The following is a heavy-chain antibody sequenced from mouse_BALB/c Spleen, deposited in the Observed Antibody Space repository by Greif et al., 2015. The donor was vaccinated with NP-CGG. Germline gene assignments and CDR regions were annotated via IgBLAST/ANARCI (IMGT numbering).Heavy chain of an antibody. V-gene: IGHV14-3*02. Sequence: EVQLQESGAELVKPGASVKLSCTASGFNINDTYMHWVKQRPEQGLEWIGRIDPANGNTKYDPKFQGKATITADTSSNTAYLQLSSLTSEDTAVYYCARGVRLPRYFDVWGAGTTVTVSS. CDR2: IDPANGNT. CDR1: GFNINDTY. D-gene: IGHD1-2*01. CDR3: ARGVRLPRYFDV. J-gene: IGHJ1*01.